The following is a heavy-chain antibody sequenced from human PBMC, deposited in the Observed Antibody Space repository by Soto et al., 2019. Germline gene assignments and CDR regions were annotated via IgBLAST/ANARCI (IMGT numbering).Heavy chain of an antibody. J-gene: IGHJ5*02. CDR3: ARARRYDGDFSPFDP. Sequence: QVQLVESGGGVVKPGGSLRLSCAASGFTFSDYYMNWIRQAPGKGLEWVSYISSSSTTSTSTNYADSVKGRFTISRDNAKNSMYLQMNSLRAEDTAVYSCARARRYDGDFSPFDPWGQGTLVTVSA. V-gene: IGHV3-11*06. D-gene: IGHD4-17*01. CDR1: GFTFSDYY. CDR2: ISSSSTTSTST.